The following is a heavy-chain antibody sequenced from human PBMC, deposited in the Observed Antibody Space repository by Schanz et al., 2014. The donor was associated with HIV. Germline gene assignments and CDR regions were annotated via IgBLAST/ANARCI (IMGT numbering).Heavy chain of an antibody. D-gene: IGHD3-22*01. CDR1: GFTFTNHA. CDR2: IGGSRGGT. CDR3: AKPEYDSSGNSQSHFDY. Sequence: EVHLLESGGGLAQPGGSLTLSCAASGFTFTNHALSWVRQAPGRGLEWVSGIGGSRGGTYYADSVKGRFTISRDNSRNILYLQMSNLRTEDTAVYYCAKPEYDSSGNSQSHFDYWGQGTLVTVSS. J-gene: IGHJ4*02. V-gene: IGHV3-23*01.